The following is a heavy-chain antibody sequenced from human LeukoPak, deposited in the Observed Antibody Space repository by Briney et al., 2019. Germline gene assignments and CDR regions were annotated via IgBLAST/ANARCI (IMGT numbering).Heavy chain of an antibody. J-gene: IGHJ4*02. V-gene: IGHV4-59*01. D-gene: IGHD2-21*02. Sequence: SETLSLTCTVSGGSISSYYWSWIRQPPGKGLEWIGYIYYSGSTNYNPSLKSRVTISVDTSKNQFSLKLSSVTAADTAVYYCARESKGDSHLLDYWGQGTLVTVSS. CDR3: ARESKGDSHLLDY. CDR1: GGSISSYY. CDR2: IYYSGST.